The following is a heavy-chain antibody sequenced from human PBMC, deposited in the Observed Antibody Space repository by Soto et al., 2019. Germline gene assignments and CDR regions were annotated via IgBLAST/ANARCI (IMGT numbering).Heavy chain of an antibody. CDR1: GFTFTNAW. J-gene: IGHJ1*01. Sequence: GGSLRLSCAASGFTFTNAWMSWARPAPGKGLEWVGRIKSKTDGGTTDYAAPVKGRSTISRDDSKNTLYLQMNSLKTEDTAVYYCTTARGTYGAEYFQHWGQGTLVTVSS. D-gene: IGHD4-17*01. CDR2: IKSKTDGGTT. CDR3: TTARGTYGAEYFQH. V-gene: IGHV3-15*01.